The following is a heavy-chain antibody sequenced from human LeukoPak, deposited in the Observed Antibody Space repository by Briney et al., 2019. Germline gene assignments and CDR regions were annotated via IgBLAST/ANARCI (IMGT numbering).Heavy chain of an antibody. V-gene: IGHV3-23*01. D-gene: IGHD1-14*01. Sequence: GGSLRLSCVGTGFTFSSYALNWIRQAPGQGLDLVSGVIVSASRRYYADSVNGSFAIFRDHTKNTVYLQMNSLRDEDTAVYYCAKDYRPDGRNDIDYWGQGPRVTVSS. CDR2: VIVSASRR. CDR3: AKDYRPDGRNDIDY. J-gene: IGHJ4*02. CDR1: GFTFSSYA.